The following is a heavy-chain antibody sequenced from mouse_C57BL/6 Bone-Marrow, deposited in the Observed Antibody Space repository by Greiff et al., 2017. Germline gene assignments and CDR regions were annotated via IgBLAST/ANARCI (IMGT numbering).Heavy chain of an antibody. Sequence: VQLQQPGAELVKPGASVKLSCKASGYTFTSYWMHWVKQRPGQGLEWIGMIHPNSGSTNYNEKFKSKATLTVDKSSSTAYMQLSSLTSEDSTVYYCAFDYPYAMDYWGQGTSVTVSS. CDR2: IHPNSGST. CDR1: GYTFTSYW. D-gene: IGHD2-4*01. V-gene: IGHV1-64*01. J-gene: IGHJ4*01. CDR3: AFDYPYAMDY.